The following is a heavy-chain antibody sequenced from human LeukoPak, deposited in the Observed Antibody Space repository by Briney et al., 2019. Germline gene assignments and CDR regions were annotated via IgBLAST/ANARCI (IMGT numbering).Heavy chain of an antibody. CDR3: AIVYVVVAATEAP. Sequence: PGGSLRLSCAASGFTFSSYGMHWVRQAPGKGLEWVAFIRYDGSNKYYADSVKGRFTISRDNSKNTLYLQMNSLRAEDTAVYYCAIVYVVVAATEAPWGQGTLVTVSS. CDR1: GFTFSSYG. J-gene: IGHJ5*02. CDR2: IRYDGSNK. V-gene: IGHV3-30*02. D-gene: IGHD2-15*01.